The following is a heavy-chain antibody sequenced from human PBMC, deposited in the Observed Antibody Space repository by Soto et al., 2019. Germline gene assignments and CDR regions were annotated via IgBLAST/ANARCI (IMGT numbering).Heavy chain of an antibody. CDR1: GGSISSYC. V-gene: IGHV4-59*04. D-gene: IGHD5-12*01. CDR3: ASRVEGLYSGNDRYYFDY. CDR2: IYYSGTP. Sequence: TSETLSLTCTVSGGSISSYCCCWIRKPPGKGLEWIGTIYYSGTPYHNPSLKSRVTISVDTSKNQFSLTLTSVTAADTAVYYCASRVEGLYSGNDRYYFDYWGQGTLVTVSS. J-gene: IGHJ4*02.